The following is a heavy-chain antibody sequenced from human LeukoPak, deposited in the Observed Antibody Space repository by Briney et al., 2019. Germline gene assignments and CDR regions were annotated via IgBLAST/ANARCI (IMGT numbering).Heavy chain of an antibody. D-gene: IGHD3-3*01. CDR1: GGSISSYY. Sequence: PSETLSLTCTVSGGSISSYYWSWIRQPPGKGLEWIGYIYYSGSTNYNPSLKSRVTISVDTSKNQFSLKLSSVTAADTAVYYCASYDFEYYFDYWGQGTLVTVSS. CDR3: ASYDFEYYFDY. V-gene: IGHV4-59*01. CDR2: IYYSGST. J-gene: IGHJ4*02.